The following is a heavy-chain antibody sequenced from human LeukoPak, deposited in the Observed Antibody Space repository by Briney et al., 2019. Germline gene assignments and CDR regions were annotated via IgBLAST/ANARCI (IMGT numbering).Heavy chain of an antibody. CDR3: ARGSLYGNYVDY. J-gene: IGHJ4*02. D-gene: IGHD3-3*01. CDR1: GYSFTGYY. CDR2: INPNSGGT. Sequence: ASVKVSCKTSGYSFTGYYIHWVRQAPGQGLEWMGWINPNSGGTNYPQKFQDRVTMTRDTSISTAYMELSRLRSDDTAVYYRARGSLYGNYVDYWGQGTLVTVSS. V-gene: IGHV1-2*02.